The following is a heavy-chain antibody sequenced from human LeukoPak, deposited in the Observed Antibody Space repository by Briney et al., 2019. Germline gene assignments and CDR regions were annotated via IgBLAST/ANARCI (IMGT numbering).Heavy chain of an antibody. CDR1: GYTFTSYG. D-gene: IGHD3-22*01. J-gene: IGHJ4*02. Sequence: ASGKVSCNASGYTFTSYGISWVRQSPRQGLEWRGWSSAYNGNTNYANKLQGRVTVTTDKSTSTAYMELRSLRSDDTAVYYCERVNHYALGAYDSSGYYYDDYWGKGTLVTVSS. V-gene: IGHV1-18*01. CDR2: SSAYNGNT. CDR3: ERVNHYALGAYDSSGYYYDDY.